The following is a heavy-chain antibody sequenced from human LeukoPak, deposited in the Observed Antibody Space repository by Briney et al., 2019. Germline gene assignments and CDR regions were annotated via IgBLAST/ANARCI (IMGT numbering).Heavy chain of an antibody. D-gene: IGHD3-22*01. CDR3: ARGRSSGYYHFDH. CDR2: ISHSGGNT. Sequence: GGSLRLSCAASGFTFSTYAMSWVRQAPGKGLEWVSAISHSGGNTYYADSVKGRFTISGDISENTLYLQMNSLRAEDTAVYYCARGRSSGYYHFDHWGQGTLVTVSS. CDR1: GFTFSTYA. J-gene: IGHJ4*02. V-gene: IGHV3-23*01.